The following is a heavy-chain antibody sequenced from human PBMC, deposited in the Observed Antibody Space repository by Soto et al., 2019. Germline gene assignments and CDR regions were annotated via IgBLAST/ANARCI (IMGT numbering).Heavy chain of an antibody. CDR1: GGNFSSYA. D-gene: IGHD3-9*01. J-gene: IGHJ3*02. CDR2: IIPIFGTA. V-gene: IGHV1-69*01. CDR3: AWSDNDWPYAFDI. Sequence: QVQLVQSGAEVKKPGSSGKVSCKASGGNFSSYAISWVRQSPGQGLEWMGGIIPIFGTANYAQKFQGRVTITADESTSTAYMELSSMRSEDTAVYYCAWSDNDWPYAFDIWGQGTMVTVSS.